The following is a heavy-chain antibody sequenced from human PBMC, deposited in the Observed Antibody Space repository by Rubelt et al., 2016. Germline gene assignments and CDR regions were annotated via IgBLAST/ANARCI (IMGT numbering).Heavy chain of an antibody. CDR2: IYYSGST. J-gene: IGHJ4*02. CDR3: ARNDHYDSR. V-gene: IGHV4-39*01. CDR1: GGSLSSSSSY. Sequence: QLQLQESGPGLVKPSETLSLTCPVSGGSLSSSSSYWGWIRQPPGKGLEWIGSIYYSGSTYYNPPLESRLTISLDTTKNQFFLKLSSVTAADTAVYYCARNDHYDSRWGQGTLVTVSS. D-gene: IGHD3-22*01.